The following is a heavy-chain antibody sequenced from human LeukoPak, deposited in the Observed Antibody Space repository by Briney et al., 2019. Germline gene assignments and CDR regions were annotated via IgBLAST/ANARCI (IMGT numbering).Heavy chain of an antibody. CDR3: ARIVGATGDFDY. V-gene: IGHV1-69*05. D-gene: IGHD1-26*01. CDR1: GGTFSSYA. Sequence: ASVKVSCKAPGGTFSSYAISWVRQAPGQGLEWMGRIIPIFGTANYAQKFQGRVTITTDESTSTAYMELSSLRSEDTAVYYCARIVGATGDFDYWGQGTLVTVSS. CDR2: IIPIFGTA. J-gene: IGHJ4*02.